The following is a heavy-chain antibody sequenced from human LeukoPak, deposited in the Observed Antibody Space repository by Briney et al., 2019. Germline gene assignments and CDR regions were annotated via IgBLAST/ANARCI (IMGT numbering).Heavy chain of an antibody. Sequence: ASVKVSCKAPGYTFTSYGISWVRQAPGQGLEWMGWISAYNGNTNYAQKLQGRVTMTTDTSTSTAYMELRSLRSDDTAVYYCARDQRGYSCGTNIDYWGQGTLVTVSS. CDR1: GYTFTSYG. V-gene: IGHV1-18*01. CDR3: ARDQRGYSCGTNIDY. J-gene: IGHJ4*02. D-gene: IGHD5-18*01. CDR2: ISAYNGNT.